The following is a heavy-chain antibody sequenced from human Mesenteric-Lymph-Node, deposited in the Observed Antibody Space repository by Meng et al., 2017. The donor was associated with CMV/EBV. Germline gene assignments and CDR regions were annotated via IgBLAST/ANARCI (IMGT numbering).Heavy chain of an antibody. CDR1: GYTFTGYY. J-gene: IGHJ4*02. V-gene: IGHV1-2*02. CDR3: ARVRPRGNHFDY. D-gene: IGHD1-14*01. Sequence: KASGYTFTGYYMHWVRQAPGQGLEWMGWINPNSGGTNYAQKFQGRVTMTRDTSISTAYMELSRLRSDDTAVYYCARVRPRGNHFDYWGQGTLVTVSS. CDR2: INPNSGGT.